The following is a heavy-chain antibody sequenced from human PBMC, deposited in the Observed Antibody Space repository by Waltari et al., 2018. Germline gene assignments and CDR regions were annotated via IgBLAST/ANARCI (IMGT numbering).Heavy chain of an antibody. V-gene: IGHV3-15*01. J-gene: IGHJ4*02. CDR3: TIPSGTYDDY. Sequence: QLVGSGGGLLEPGGSVRRPRDACGFSLASTWMGWVRQAPGKGLEWVGHIRSKTDGGTIDYGAPVKGRFTISRDDSKNIVYLQLERLKSEDSGVYYCTIPSGTYDDYWGQGTLVTVSS. D-gene: IGHD1-26*01. CDR2: IRSKTDGGTI. CDR1: GFSLASTW.